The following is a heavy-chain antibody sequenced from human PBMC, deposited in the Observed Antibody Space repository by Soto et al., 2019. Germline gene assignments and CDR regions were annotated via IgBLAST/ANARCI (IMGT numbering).Heavy chain of an antibody. V-gene: IGHV4-59*01. Sequence: SETLGVSCTFYAACFSKYYWTWMRQPPGMGLDWIGYVYFNGNTNYNPSLKSRVSISIDTSKNQISLTLNSVTAADTAVYYCASVTFGGVVLAHWGQGTMFTVSS. CDR2: VYFNGNT. CDR1: AACFSKYY. J-gene: IGHJ4*02. CDR3: ASVTFGGVVLAH. D-gene: IGHD3-16*01.